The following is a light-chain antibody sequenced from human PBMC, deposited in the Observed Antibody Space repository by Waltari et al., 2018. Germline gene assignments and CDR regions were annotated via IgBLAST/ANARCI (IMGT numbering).Light chain of an antibody. CDR3: QQYINWPSFT. CDR2: DAY. J-gene: IGKJ3*01. CDR1: QSVSSN. V-gene: IGKV3D-15*01. Sequence: EIVMTQSPATLSVSPGERVTLSCWASQSVSSNLAWYQQKPGQGPSLLSYDAYTRAPGIPARFSGSGSGTEFTLTISSLTSEDFAIYYCQQYINWPSFTFGPGTKVDIK.